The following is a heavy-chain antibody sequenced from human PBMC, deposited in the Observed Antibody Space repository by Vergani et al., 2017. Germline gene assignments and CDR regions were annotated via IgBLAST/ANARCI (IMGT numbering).Heavy chain of an antibody. CDR3: ARLSGGITIFGVVSSGAFDI. D-gene: IGHD3-3*01. J-gene: IGHJ3*02. Sequence: EVQLVESGGGLVKPGGSLRLSCAASGFTFSSYDMHWVRQATGKGLEWVSAIGTAGDTYYPGSVKGRFTISRENAKNSLYLQMNSLRAGDTAVYYCARLSGGITIFGVVSSGAFDIWGQGTMVTVSS. CDR2: IGTAGDT. V-gene: IGHV3-13*01. CDR1: GFTFSSYD.